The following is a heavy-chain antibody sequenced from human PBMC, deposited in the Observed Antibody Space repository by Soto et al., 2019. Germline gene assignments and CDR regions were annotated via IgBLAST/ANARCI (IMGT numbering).Heavy chain of an antibody. D-gene: IGHD6-6*01. V-gene: IGHV3-23*01. Sequence: GGSLRLSCAASEFTFSNYAMTWVRQAPGRGLEWVSTISTSGDGTYYTDSVKGRFTISRDNSKNTLYLQMDSLRAEDTAVYYFAKERPSSSSSKMDVWGKGTTVTVSS. CDR2: ISTSGDGT. J-gene: IGHJ6*04. CDR1: EFTFSNYA. CDR3: AKERPSSSSSKMDV.